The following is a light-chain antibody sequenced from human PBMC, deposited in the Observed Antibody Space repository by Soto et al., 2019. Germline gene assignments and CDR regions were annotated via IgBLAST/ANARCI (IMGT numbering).Light chain of an antibody. CDR3: QQRSNWPPVYT. J-gene: IGKJ2*01. CDR2: DAS. Sequence: EIVLTQSPATLSLSPGERATLSCRASQSVSSYLAWYQQKPGQAPRLLIYDASNRATGIPARFSGSGSGTDFALTISSLVPEDFAVYYCQQRSNWPPVYTFGQGTMLEIK. V-gene: IGKV3-11*01. CDR1: QSVSSY.